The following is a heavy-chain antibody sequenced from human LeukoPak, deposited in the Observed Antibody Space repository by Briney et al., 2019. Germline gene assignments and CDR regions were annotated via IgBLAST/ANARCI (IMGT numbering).Heavy chain of an antibody. D-gene: IGHD1-26*01. V-gene: IGHV1-3*01. CDR1: GYTFTSYA. CDR3: AGLSNGASEY. J-gene: IGHJ4*02. Sequence: ASVKVSCKASGYTFTSYAIQWVRQAPGQRLEWMGWINAGNGDTKYSQRFQGRVTMTRDTSISTAYMELSSLRSDDTAVYYCAGLSNGASEYWGQGTLVTVSS. CDR2: INAGNGDT.